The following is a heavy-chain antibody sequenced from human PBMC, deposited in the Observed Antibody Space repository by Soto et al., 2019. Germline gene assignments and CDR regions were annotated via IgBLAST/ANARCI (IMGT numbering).Heavy chain of an antibody. J-gene: IGHJ4*02. D-gene: IGHD4-17*01. CDR2: IYYSGST. CDR3: AREGDYGDYGSDY. V-gene: IGHV4-31*03. CDR1: IGSISSGGYY. Sequence: TPSITCTVSIGSISSGGYYWSWLRTHPGKGLEWIGYIYYSGSTYYNPSLKSRVTISVDTSKNQFSLKLSSVTAADTAVYYCAREGDYGDYGSDYWVQGILVTVSS.